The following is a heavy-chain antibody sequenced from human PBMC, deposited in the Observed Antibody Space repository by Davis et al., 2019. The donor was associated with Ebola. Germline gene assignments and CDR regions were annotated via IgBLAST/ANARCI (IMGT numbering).Heavy chain of an antibody. D-gene: IGHD6-19*01. CDR2: IKQDGSEK. Sequence: GESLKISCAASGFTFSSYWMSWVRQAPGKGLEWVANIKQDGSEKYYVDSVKGRFTISRDNAKNSLYLQMNSLRAEDTAVYYCAKDCWRLAVDHYFDYWGQGTLVTVSS. CDR3: AKDCWRLAVDHYFDY. CDR1: GFTFSSYW. J-gene: IGHJ4*02. V-gene: IGHV3-7*03.